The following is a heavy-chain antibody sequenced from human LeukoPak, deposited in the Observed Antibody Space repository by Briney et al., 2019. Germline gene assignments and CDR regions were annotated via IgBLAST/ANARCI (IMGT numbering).Heavy chain of an antibody. CDR1: GGTFSSYA. J-gene: IGHJ4*02. CDR3: AREHSGSLTPQFDY. CDR2: IIPFFCTA. V-gene: IGHV1-69*13. D-gene: IGHD1-26*01. Sequence: SVNVSCKASGGTFSSYAFSWVRQAPGQGLEWMGGIIPFFCTANYAQKLQGRVTITADESTSTAYMELSSLRSEDTDVYYCAREHSGSLTPQFDYWGQGTLVTVSS.